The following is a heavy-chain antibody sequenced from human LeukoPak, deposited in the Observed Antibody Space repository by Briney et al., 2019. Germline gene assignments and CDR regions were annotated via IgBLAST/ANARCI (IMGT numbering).Heavy chain of an antibody. D-gene: IGHD3-22*01. V-gene: IGHV4-59*01. J-gene: IGHJ4*02. CDR1: GGSISSYY. CDR2: IYYSGST. CDR3: ATYYYDSSGYYYFDY. Sequence: PSETLSLTCTVSGGSISSYYWSWIRQPPGKGLEWIGYIYYSGSTNYNPSLKSRVTISVDTSKIQFSLKLRSVTAADTAVYYCATYYYDSSGYYYFDYWGQGTLVTVSS.